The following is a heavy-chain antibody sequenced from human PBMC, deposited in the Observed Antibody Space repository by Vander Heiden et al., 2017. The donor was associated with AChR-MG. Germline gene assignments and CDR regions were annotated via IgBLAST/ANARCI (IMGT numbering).Heavy chain of an antibody. V-gene: IGHV3-23*01. J-gene: IGHJ4*02. CDR3: AKASGAGYYDSSGYYFDY. CDR1: GFTFSSYA. D-gene: IGHD3-22*01. Sequence: EVQLLESGGGLVQPGGSLRLSCAASGFTFSSYAMRWVRQAPGKGLEWVSTISGSGGSTYYADSVKGQFTISRDNSKNTLYLQMNSLRAEDTAVYYCAKASGAGYYDSSGYYFDYWGQGTLVTVSS. CDR2: ISGSGGST.